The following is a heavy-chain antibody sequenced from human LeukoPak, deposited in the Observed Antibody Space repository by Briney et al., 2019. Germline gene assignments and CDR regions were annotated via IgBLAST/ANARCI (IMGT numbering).Heavy chain of an antibody. Sequence: GRSLRLSCAASGFTFSSYGMHWVRQAPGKGLEWVAVISYGGSNKYYADSVKGRFTISRDNSKNTLYLQMNSLRAEDTAVYYCAKDRSSGPGYWGQGTLVTASS. CDR3: AKDRSSGPGY. CDR2: ISYGGSNK. V-gene: IGHV3-30*18. D-gene: IGHD6-19*01. CDR1: GFTFSSYG. J-gene: IGHJ4*02.